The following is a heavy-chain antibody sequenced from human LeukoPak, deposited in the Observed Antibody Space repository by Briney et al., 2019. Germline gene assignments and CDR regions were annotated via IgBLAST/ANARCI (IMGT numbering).Heavy chain of an antibody. CDR2: ISAYNGNT. D-gene: IGHD2-8*01. J-gene: IGHJ5*02. Sequence: ASVKVSCKASGYTFTSYGISWVRQAPGQGLEWMGWISAYNGNTNYAQKLQGRVTMTTDTSTSTAYMELRSLRSDDTAVYYCARGGRCTNGVCYDNWFDPWGQGTLVTVSS. CDR1: GYTFTSYG. V-gene: IGHV1-18*01. CDR3: ARGGRCTNGVCYDNWFDP.